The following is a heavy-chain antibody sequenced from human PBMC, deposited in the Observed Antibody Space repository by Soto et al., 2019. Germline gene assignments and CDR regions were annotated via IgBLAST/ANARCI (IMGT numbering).Heavy chain of an antibody. Sequence: GRPLRLSCTASGFTFSSTAMSWVRQAPGKGLEWVSTISGNGGTTYYADSVRGRLTISRDNSKNTVYLQMNSLTGEDTAVYYCAHMTGFDYWGQGTLVTVS. V-gene: IGHV3-23*01. CDR1: GFTFSSTA. CDR3: AHMTGFDY. D-gene: IGHD3-9*01. J-gene: IGHJ4*02. CDR2: ISGNGGTT.